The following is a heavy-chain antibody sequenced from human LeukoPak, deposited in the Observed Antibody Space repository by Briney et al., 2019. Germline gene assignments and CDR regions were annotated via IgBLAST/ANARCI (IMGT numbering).Heavy chain of an antibody. CDR1: GFTFSSYA. J-gene: IGHJ3*02. Sequence: GGSLRLSCAATGFTFSSYAMSWVGQAPGKGREWVSAISGSGGSTYYADSVKGRFTISRDNSKHTLYLPMNSLRAEYTSLYYCARSGGVYYDILTGYYIPDSFDIWGQGTMVTVSS. CDR3: ARSGGVYYDILTGYYIPDSFDI. D-gene: IGHD3-9*01. CDR2: ISGSGGST. V-gene: IGHV3-23*01.